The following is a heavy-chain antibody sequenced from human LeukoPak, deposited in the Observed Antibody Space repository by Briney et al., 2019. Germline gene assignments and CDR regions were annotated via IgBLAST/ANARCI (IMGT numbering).Heavy chain of an antibody. CDR2: INPSGGST. D-gene: IGHD6-6*01. Sequence: GASVTVSFKASGYTFITYYMHWVRQAPGQGLEWMGIINPSGGSTSFAEKFQGRVTMTRDTSTSTVYMELSSLRSEDTAMYYCARDQLPEYSSSSFAFDIWGQGTMVTVSS. V-gene: IGHV1-46*01. CDR3: ARDQLPEYSSSSFAFDI. CDR1: GYTFITYY. J-gene: IGHJ3*02.